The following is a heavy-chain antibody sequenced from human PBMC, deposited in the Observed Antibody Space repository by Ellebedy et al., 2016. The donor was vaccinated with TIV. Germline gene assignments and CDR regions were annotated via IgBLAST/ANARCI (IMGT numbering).Heavy chain of an antibody. V-gene: IGHV1-2*02. CDR2: INPNNGGT. CDR3: ASLPHYGDSGP. CDR1: GYTFTAYY. J-gene: IGHJ5*02. Sequence: AASVKVSCKASGYTFTAYYMHWVRQAPGQGLEWMGWINPNNGGTNYAQKFQGRVTMTRDTSISTAYMEVSRLRSDDTAVYYCASLPHYGDSGPWGQGTLVTVSS. D-gene: IGHD4-17*01.